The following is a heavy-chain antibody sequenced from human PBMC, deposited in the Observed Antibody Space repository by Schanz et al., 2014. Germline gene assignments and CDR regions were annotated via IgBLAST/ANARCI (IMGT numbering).Heavy chain of an antibody. J-gene: IGHJ4*02. V-gene: IGHV3-48*01. CDR2: ISSSSSTR. Sequence: EVHLLESGGGLAQPGGSLRLSCAASGFTFSSYSMNWVRQAPGKGLEWVSYISSSSSTRYYADSVKGRFTISRDNSKNTVYLQMNSLRPGDTAVYYCARESSNDIVLVPGAVFDHWGQGILVTVSS. CDR1: GFTFSSYS. D-gene: IGHD2-2*01. CDR3: ARESSNDIVLVPGAVFDH.